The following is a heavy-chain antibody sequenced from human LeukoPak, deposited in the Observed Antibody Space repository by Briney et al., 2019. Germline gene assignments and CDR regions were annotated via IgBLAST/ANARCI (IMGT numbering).Heavy chain of an antibody. CDR3: ARVSYYYDSSGYYYYYYMDV. J-gene: IGHJ6*03. CDR1: GGSISSSYY. V-gene: IGHV4-61*01. Sequence: SGTLSLTCAVSGGSISSSYYWSWIRQPPGKGLEWIGYIYYSGSTNYNPSLKSRVTISVDTSKNQFSLKLSSVTAADTAVYYCARVSYYYDSSGYYYYYYMDVWGKGTTVTISS. D-gene: IGHD3-22*01. CDR2: IYYSGST.